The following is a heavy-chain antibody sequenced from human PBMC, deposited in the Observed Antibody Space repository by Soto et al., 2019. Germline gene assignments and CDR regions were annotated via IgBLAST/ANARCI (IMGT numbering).Heavy chain of an antibody. J-gene: IGHJ6*02. CDR2: ISAYNGNT. D-gene: IGHD3-3*01. CDR1: GYTFTSYG. V-gene: IGHV1-18*01. Sequence: GASVKVSCKASGYTFTSYGISWARQAPGQGLEWMGWISAYNGNTNYAQKLQGRVTMTTDTSTSTAYMELRSLRSDDTAVYYCARDPTGAGILRFLEWSKNYYYYYGMDVWGQGTTVTVSS. CDR3: ARDPTGAGILRFLEWSKNYYYYYGMDV.